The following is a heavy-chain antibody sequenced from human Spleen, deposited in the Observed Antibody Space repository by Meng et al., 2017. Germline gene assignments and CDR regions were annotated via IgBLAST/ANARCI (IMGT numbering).Heavy chain of an antibody. V-gene: IGHV3-49*04. J-gene: IGHJ5*02. CDR1: GFYFSNAW. CDR2: IRSKAYGGTT. Sequence: GESLKISCAASGFYFSNAWMSWVRQAPGKGLEWVGFIRSKAYGGTTEYAASVKGRFTISRDDSKSIAYLQMNSLKTEDTAVYYCTRAGEDSSGYYEYNWFDPWGQGTLVTVSS. CDR3: TRAGEDSSGYYEYNWFDP. D-gene: IGHD3-22*01.